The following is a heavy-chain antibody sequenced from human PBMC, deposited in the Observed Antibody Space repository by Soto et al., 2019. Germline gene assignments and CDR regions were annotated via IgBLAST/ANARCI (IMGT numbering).Heavy chain of an antibody. V-gene: IGHV3-48*03. CDR3: ARFYSSSSGYYYGMDV. J-gene: IGHJ6*02. CDR2: ISSSGSTI. D-gene: IGHD6-6*01. Sequence: GGSLRLSCAASGFTFSSYEMNWVRQAPGKGLEWVSYISSSGSTIYYADSVKGRFTISRDNAKNSLYLQMNSLRAEDTAVYYCARFYSSSSGYYYGMDVWGQGTTVTV. CDR1: GFTFSSYE.